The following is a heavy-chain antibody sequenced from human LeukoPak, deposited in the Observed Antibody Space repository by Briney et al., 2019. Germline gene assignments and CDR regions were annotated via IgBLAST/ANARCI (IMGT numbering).Heavy chain of an antibody. J-gene: IGHJ4*02. CDR1: GGSISSSSYC. V-gene: IGHV4-39*07. CDR3: ARGLPTGTASDY. Sequence: SETLSLTCTVSGGSISSSSYCWSWIRQPPGKGLEWIGEINHSGSTNYNPSLKSRVTISVDTSKNQFSLKLSSVTAADTTVYYCARGLPTGTASDYWGQGTLVTVSS. CDR2: INHSGST. D-gene: IGHD1-1*01.